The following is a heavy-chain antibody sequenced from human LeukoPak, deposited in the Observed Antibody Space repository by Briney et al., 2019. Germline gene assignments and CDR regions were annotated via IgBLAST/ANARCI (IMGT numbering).Heavy chain of an antibody. V-gene: IGHV3-11*05. J-gene: IGHJ6*02. CDR3: ARGHHGMDV. Sequence: GGSLRLSCAASGFTFSSYWMHWIRQAPGKGLEWVSYISDSSSYTNFADSVKGRFTISRDNAKNSLYLQMNSLRAEDTAVYYCARGHHGMDVWGQGTTVTVSS. CDR1: GFTFSSYW. CDR2: ISDSSSYT.